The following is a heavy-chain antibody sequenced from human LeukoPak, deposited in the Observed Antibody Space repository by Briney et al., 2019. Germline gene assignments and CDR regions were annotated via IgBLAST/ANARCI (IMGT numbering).Heavy chain of an antibody. CDR2: ISFDGKKT. V-gene: IGHV3-30*04. J-gene: IGHJ4*02. CDR1: GFTFSSYS. Sequence: HPGRSLRLSCTASGFTFSSYSIHWVRQAPGKGLEWVALISFDGKKTDYADSVKGRFTFSRDNSKNTVSLQMSDLRAEDTAMYYCARVSGNRADWLLLAPFDYWGQGTLVTVSS. CDR3: ARVSGNRADWLLLAPFDY. D-gene: IGHD3-9*01.